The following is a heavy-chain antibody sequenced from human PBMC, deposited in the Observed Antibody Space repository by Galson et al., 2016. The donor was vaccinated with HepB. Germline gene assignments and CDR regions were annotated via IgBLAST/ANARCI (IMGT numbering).Heavy chain of an antibody. Sequence: LSLTCTVSGGSISSYYWSWIRQPPGKGLEWIGCLYYTGSTNYNPSLKSRVTISVDTSRNQFSLRLRSVTAADTAVYYCARGDLTVIDYWGQGTLVTVSS. CDR3: ARGDLTVIDY. J-gene: IGHJ4*02. V-gene: IGHV4-59*01. CDR2: LYYTGST. CDR1: GGSISSYY. D-gene: IGHD4-11*01.